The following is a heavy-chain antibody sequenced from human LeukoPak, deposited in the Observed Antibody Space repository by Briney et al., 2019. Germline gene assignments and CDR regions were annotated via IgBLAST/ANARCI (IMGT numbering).Heavy chain of an antibody. D-gene: IGHD6-19*01. CDR2: ISSGNTYK. V-gene: IGHV3-21*01. Sequence: PGGSLRLSCAASGFTFSDYSMKWVRQAPGKGLEWVSSISSGNTYKYYGDSVKGRFTISRDNAKNSLYLQMNSLRAEDTAVYYCAKGTTLIGVACTCPLDYWGQGTLVIVSS. CDR1: GFTFSDYS. CDR3: AKGTTLIGVACTCPLDY. J-gene: IGHJ4*02.